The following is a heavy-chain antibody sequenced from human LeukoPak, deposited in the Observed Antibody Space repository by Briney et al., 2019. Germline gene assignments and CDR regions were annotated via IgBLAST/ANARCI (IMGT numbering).Heavy chain of an antibody. D-gene: IGHD3-16*02. J-gene: IGHJ5*02. CDR2: ISSSGGNT. V-gene: IGHV3-23*01. CDR3: AKDIQLST. CDR1: GFTFSDSA. Sequence: GGSLRLSCAASGFTFSDSAMTWVRQVPGKGLEWVSLISSSGGNTYYADSVKGRFTISRDNSKNTLSLQMNSLRVEDTAIYYCAKDIQLSTWGQGTLVTASS.